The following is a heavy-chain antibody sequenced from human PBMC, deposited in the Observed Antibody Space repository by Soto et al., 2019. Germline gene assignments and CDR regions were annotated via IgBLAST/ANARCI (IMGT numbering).Heavy chain of an antibody. J-gene: IGHJ4*02. V-gene: IGHV3-23*01. CDR2: LIGSGGST. CDR3: AQDGSSAVECYDVWSGHYYYFDY. D-gene: IGHD3-3*01. Sequence: EVQLLESGGGLVQPGGSLRLSCAASGFTFRSYAMSWVRQAPGKGLEWVSALIGSGGSTYYADSVKGRFTISRDNSKNTPYLQMNSPRAEDTPVYYCAQDGSSAVECYDVWSGHYYYFDYWGQSTLVTVSS. CDR1: GFTFRSYA.